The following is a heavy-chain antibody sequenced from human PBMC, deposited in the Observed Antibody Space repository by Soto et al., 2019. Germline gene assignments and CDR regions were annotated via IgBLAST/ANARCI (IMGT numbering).Heavy chain of an antibody. D-gene: IGHD4-17*01. Sequence: RXXXXKALESVSSISSSSTNIYYADSVRGRFTISRDNANNFLFLQMSSLRAEDTAVYFCAKDAVTYAARPRTHFDSWGQGTLVTVSS. J-gene: IGHJ4*02. V-gene: IGHV3-21*06. CDR3: AKDAVTYAARPRTHFDS. CDR2: ISSSSTNI.